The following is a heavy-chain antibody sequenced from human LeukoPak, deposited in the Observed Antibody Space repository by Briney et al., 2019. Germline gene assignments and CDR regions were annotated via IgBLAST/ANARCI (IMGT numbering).Heavy chain of an antibody. CDR3: ATWGGTQISREAFDY. CDR2: IYYSGST. Sequence: SETLSLTCTVSGGSISSSSYYWGWIRQPPGKGLEWIGRIYYSGSTYYNPSLKSRVTISVDTSKNQFSLKLGSVTAADTAVYYCATWGGTQISREAFDYWGQGTLVTVSS. CDR1: GGSISSSSYY. J-gene: IGHJ4*02. V-gene: IGHV4-39*07. D-gene: IGHD2-15*01.